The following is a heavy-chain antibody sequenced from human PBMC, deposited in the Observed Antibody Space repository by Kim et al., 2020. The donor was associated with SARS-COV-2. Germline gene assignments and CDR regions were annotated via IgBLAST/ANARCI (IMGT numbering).Heavy chain of an antibody. CDR2: ISSSSSYT. CDR3: ARVGYDYVWGSYRDYYYYYGMDV. CDR1: GFTFSDYY. J-gene: IGHJ6*02. Sequence: GGSLRLSCAASGFTFSDYYMSWISQAPGKGLEWVSYISSSSSYTNYADSVKSRFTISRDNARNSLYLQMNSLRAEDTAVYYCARVGYDYVWGSYRDYYYYYGMDVWGQGTTVTVSS. D-gene: IGHD3-16*02. V-gene: IGHV3-11*05.